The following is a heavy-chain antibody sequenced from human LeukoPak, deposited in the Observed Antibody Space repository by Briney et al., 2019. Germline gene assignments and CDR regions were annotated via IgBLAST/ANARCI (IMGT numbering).Heavy chain of an antibody. CDR1: GFTFSAYG. CDR2: ISYDGSNA. Sequence: GSLRLSCAASGFTFSAYGMQWVRQAPGKGLEWVAIISYDGSNAYYGDSVKGRFTISRDNSKNTVYLQMNSLRAEDTAVYYCAKSLLPIVVVPAAMADWGQGTLVTVSS. CDR3: AKSLLPIVVVPAAMAD. D-gene: IGHD2-2*01. J-gene: IGHJ4*02. V-gene: IGHV3-30*18.